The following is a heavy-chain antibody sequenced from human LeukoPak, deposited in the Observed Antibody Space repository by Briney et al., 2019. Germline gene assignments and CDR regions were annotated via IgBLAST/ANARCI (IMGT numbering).Heavy chain of an antibody. CDR1: GFTFSSYW. D-gene: IGHD2-2*02. J-gene: IGHJ5*02. V-gene: IGHV3-74*01. Sequence: PGGSLRLSCAASGFTFSSYWMHWVRQAPGKGLVWVSRINSDGSSTSYADSVKGRFTISRDNAKNTLYLQMNSLRAEDTAVYYCARVPTGIVVVPAAIGWFDPWGRGTLVTVSS. CDR3: ARVPTGIVVVPAAIGWFDP. CDR2: INSDGSST.